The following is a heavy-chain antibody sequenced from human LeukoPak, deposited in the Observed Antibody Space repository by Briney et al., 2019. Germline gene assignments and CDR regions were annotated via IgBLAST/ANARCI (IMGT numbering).Heavy chain of an antibody. CDR2: ISTSGST. CDR1: GGSISSGGYY. D-gene: IGHD6-6*01. Sequence: SETLSLTCTVSGGSISSGGYYWSWIRQPAGKGLEWIGRISTSGSTNYNPSLKSRVTTSVDTSKNQFSLQLNSVTPEDTAVYYCARGTLKYSSSPLDYWGQGTLVTVSS. J-gene: IGHJ4*02. CDR3: ARGTLKYSSSPLDY. V-gene: IGHV4-61*02.